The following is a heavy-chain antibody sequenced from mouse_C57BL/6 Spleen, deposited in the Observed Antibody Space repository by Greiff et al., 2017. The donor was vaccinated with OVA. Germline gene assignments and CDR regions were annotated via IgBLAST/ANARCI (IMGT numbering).Heavy chain of an antibody. J-gene: IGHJ4*01. CDR3: AGDGWGVYYAMDY. CDR1: GYTFTDYY. V-gene: IGHV1-19*01. Sequence: VQLQQSGPVLVKPGASVKMSCKASGYTFTDYYMNWVKQSHGKSLEWIGVINPYNGGTSYNQKFKGKATLTVDKSSSTAYMELNSLTSEDSAVYYCAGDGWGVYYAMDYWGQGTSVTVSS. CDR2: INPYNGGT. D-gene: IGHD3-3*01.